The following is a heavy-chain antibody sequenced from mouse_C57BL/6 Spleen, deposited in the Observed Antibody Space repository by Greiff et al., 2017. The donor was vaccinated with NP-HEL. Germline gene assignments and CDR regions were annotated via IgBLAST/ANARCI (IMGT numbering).Heavy chain of an antibody. CDR1: GFPITSGYY. J-gene: IGHJ1*03. Sequence: ESGPGLVKPSQSLFLTCSITGFPITSGYYWIWIRQSPGKPLEWMGYITHSGETFYNPSLQSPISITRETSKNQFFLQLNSVTTEDTAMYYCAGAYDYAWYFDVWGTGTTVTVSS. V-gene: IGHV12-3*01. CDR2: ITHSGET. CDR3: AGAYDYAWYFDV. D-gene: IGHD2-4*01.